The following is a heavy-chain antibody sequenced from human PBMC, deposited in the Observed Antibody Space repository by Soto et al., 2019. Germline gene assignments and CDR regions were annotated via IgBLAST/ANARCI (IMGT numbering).Heavy chain of an antibody. CDR2: INHRGST. J-gene: IGHJ4*02. CDR1: GGSFSGYY. Sequence: SETLSLTCAVYGGSFSGYYWSWIRQPPGKGLEWIGEINHRGSTNYNPSLKSRVTISVDTSKNQFSLKLSSVTAADTAVYYCAAVAGRIDYWGQGTLVTVSS. V-gene: IGHV4-34*01. CDR3: AAVAGRIDY. D-gene: IGHD6-19*01.